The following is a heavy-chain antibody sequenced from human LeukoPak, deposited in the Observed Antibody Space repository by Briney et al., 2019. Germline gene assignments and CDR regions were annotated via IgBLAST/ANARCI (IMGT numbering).Heavy chain of an antibody. J-gene: IGHJ6*03. Sequence: PGGSLRLSCAASGFTFSSYEMNWVRQAPGKGLEWVSYISSSGSTIYYADSVKGRFTISRDNAKNSLYLQMNSLRAEDTAVYYCARGLYSSSWYSAYYYYMDVWGKGTTVTVSS. CDR2: ISSSGSTI. D-gene: IGHD6-13*01. CDR3: ARGLYSSSWYSAYYYYMDV. V-gene: IGHV3-48*03. CDR1: GFTFSSYE.